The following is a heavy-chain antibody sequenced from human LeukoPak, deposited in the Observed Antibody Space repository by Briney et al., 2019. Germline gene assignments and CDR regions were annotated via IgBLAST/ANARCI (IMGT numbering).Heavy chain of an antibody. CDR2: INLDGTEE. V-gene: IGHV3-7*01. Sequence: GGSLRLSCAASGFTFTSYPMHWVRQAPGKGLEWVANINLDGTEEHYVDSSLKGRFTISRDNAKNSLYLQMTSLRVEDTAVYYCASGRHDFLHWGQGTLVTVSS. D-gene: IGHD3/OR15-3a*01. CDR3: ASGRHDFLH. J-gene: IGHJ4*02. CDR1: GFTFTSYP.